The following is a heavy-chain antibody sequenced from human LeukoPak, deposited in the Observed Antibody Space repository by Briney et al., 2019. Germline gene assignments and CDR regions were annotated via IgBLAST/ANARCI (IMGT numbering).Heavy chain of an antibody. Sequence: GGSLRLSCVASGFTFSSYAMSWVRQAPGKGLEWVSGISTSGGSSSYADSVKGRFTISRDNPRNTLYMQMNSLRAEDTALYYCAIMHPYYDGSGYWVQWGQGTLVTVSS. CDR2: ISTSGGSS. J-gene: IGHJ4*02. CDR1: GFTFSSYA. V-gene: IGHV3-23*01. D-gene: IGHD3-22*01. CDR3: AIMHPYYDGSGYWVQ.